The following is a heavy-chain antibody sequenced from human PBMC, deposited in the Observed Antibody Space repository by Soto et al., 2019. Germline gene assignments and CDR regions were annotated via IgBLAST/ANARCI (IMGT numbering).Heavy chain of an antibody. CDR3: ARAQTSLWFGELPIPGFDY. CDR2: IYYSGST. D-gene: IGHD3-10*01. CDR1: GGSISSGGYY. J-gene: IGHJ4*02. Sequence: SETLSLTCTVSGGSISSGGYYWSWVRQHPRKGLEWIGYIYYSGSTYYNPSLKSRVTISVDTSKNQFSLKLSSVTAADTAVYYCARAQTSLWFGELPIPGFDYWGQGTLVTVSS. V-gene: IGHV4-31*03.